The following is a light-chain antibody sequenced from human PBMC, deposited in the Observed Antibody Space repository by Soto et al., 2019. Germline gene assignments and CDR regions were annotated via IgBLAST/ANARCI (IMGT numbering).Light chain of an antibody. CDR3: SSYTSSSTLGV. Sequence: QSALTQPASVSGFPGHWSPFPCIGTRRAVGGFNYVSWYQQHPGKAPKLMIYEVSNRPSGVSNRFSGSKSGNTASLTISGLQAEDEADYYCSSYTSSSTLGVFGGGTKLTVL. CDR2: EVS. J-gene: IGLJ2*01. CDR1: RRAVGGFNY. V-gene: IGLV2-14*01.